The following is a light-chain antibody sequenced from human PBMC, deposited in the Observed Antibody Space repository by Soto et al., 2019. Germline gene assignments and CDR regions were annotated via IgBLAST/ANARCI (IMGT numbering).Light chain of an antibody. Sequence: EFVLTQSPGTLSLSPGERATLSCRASQTVRNNYLAWYQQKPGQAPWLLIYDASISATGIPDRFSGGGSGTDFTLTISRLEPEDFAVYYCQQFSSYPLTFGGGTKVEIK. CDR2: DAS. CDR3: QQFSSYPLT. J-gene: IGKJ4*01. CDR1: QTVRNNY. V-gene: IGKV3-20*01.